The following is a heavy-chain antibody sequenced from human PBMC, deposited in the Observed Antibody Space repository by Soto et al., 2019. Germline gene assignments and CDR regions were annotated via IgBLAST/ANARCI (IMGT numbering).Heavy chain of an antibody. V-gene: IGHV3-48*01. CDR1: GFNFISYS. D-gene: IGHD3-9*01. CDR3: AKDRLYYDILTGPFDY. J-gene: IGHJ4*02. CDR2: ISSSSSTI. Sequence: PGGSLRLSCTASGFNFISYSMNWVHQAPGKGLEWVSYISSSSSTIYYADSVKGRFTISRDNAKNSLYLQMNSLRAEDTAVYYCAKDRLYYDILTGPFDYWGQGTLVTVSS.